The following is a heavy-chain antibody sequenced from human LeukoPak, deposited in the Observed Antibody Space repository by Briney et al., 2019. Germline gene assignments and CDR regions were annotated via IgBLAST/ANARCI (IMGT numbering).Heavy chain of an antibody. CDR3: ASHNAPRRVGFDF. CDR2: LSHAGNT. Sequence: SETLSLTCAVSGGSISSNNWWSWIRQPPGKGLEWVACLSHAGNTWYTPSLESRLSISVDTSKNKLSLKFSSVTAADTALYWCASHNAPRRVGFDFWGQGILVTVSS. CDR1: GGSISSNNW. V-gene: IGHV4-39*01. J-gene: IGHJ4*02. D-gene: IGHD2-2*01.